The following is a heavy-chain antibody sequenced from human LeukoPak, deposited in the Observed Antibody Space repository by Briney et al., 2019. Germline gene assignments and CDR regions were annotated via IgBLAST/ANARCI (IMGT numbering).Heavy chain of an antibody. D-gene: IGHD2-21*02. V-gene: IGHV4-4*07. CDR1: DGSINTYA. CDR3: ARDGRLGDWNYFDY. Sequence: PSETLSLTCIVSDGSINTYAWTWIRQPAGKGLEWIGRFYTSGSTNYNPSLKSRVTMSVDTSKSQFSLTLNSVTAADTAVYYCARDGRLGDWNYFDYWGQGTQVTVSS. CDR2: FYTSGST. J-gene: IGHJ4*02.